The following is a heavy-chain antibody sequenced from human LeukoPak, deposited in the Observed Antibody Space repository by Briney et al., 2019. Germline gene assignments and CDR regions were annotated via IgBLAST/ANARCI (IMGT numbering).Heavy chain of an antibody. V-gene: IGHV4-34*01. CDR1: GGSFSGYY. CDR2: INHSGST. Sequence: SETLSLACAVYGGSFSGYYWSWIRQPPGKGLEWIGEINHSGSTNYNPSLKSRVTISVDTSKNQFSLKLSSVTAADTAVYYCARGEMATVPFDYWGQGTLVTVSS. J-gene: IGHJ4*02. D-gene: IGHD5-24*01. CDR3: ARGEMATVPFDY.